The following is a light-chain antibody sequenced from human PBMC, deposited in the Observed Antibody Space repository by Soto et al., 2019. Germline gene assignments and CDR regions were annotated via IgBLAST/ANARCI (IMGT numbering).Light chain of an antibody. CDR1: GSNIGSHT. CDR3: AAWDDSLSGAV. CDR2: SND. J-gene: IGLJ7*01. Sequence: QSVLTQPPSASGTPGQRVTISCSGSGSNIGSHTVSWYQQLPGTAPNLLIYSNDQRPSGVPDRFSSSKSGTSASLAISGLQSEDEADYYCAAWDDSLSGAVFGGGTQLTVL. V-gene: IGLV1-44*01.